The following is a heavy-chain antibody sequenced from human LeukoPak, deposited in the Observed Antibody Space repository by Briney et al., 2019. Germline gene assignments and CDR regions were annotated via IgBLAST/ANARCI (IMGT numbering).Heavy chain of an antibody. CDR3: ARKSIAVAGRKPYDY. CDR2: IDHSGRT. J-gene: IGHJ4*02. D-gene: IGHD6-13*01. V-gene: IGHV4-34*01. CDR1: GGSFRGYY. Sequence: KPSETLSLTCAVYGGSFRGYYWSWIRQPPGKGLEWIGEIDHSGRTNSNPSLKSRVTISVDMSKNQFSLRLSSVTAADTAVYYCARKSIAVAGRKPYDYWDQGTLVTVSS.